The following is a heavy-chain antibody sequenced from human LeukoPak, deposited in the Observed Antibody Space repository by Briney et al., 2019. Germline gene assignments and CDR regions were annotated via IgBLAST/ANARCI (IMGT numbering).Heavy chain of an antibody. V-gene: IGHV4-59*01. CDR3: ARSGSYYQDDAFDI. CDR2: IYYSGST. Sequence: SETLSLTCTVSGVSISSYYWSWIRQPPGKGLEWIGYIYYSGSTNYNPSLKSRVTISVDTSKNQFSLKLSPVTAADTAVYYCARSGSYYQDDAFDIWGQGTMVTVSS. J-gene: IGHJ3*02. D-gene: IGHD3-10*01. CDR1: GVSISSYY.